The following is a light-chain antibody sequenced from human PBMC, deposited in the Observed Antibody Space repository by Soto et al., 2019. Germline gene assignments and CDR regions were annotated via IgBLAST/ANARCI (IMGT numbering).Light chain of an antibody. CDR2: ENN. Sequence: QSVLTQPPSVSEAPGQRVTISCTGSSSNIGAGYEAHWYQQVPGTAPKLLIYENNNRPSGVPDRFYGSKSGTSASLAITGLQAADEAEYYCQSYESSLSGYVVGTGTKLTVL. J-gene: IGLJ1*01. CDR3: QSYESSLSGYV. V-gene: IGLV1-40*01. CDR1: SSNIGAGYE.